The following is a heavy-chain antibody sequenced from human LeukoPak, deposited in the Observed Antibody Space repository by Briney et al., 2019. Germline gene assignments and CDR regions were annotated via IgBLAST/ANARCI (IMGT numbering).Heavy chain of an antibody. D-gene: IGHD4-17*01. CDR3: ARGHTADDAFDI. CDR1: GYTFTSHG. J-gene: IGHJ3*02. Sequence: ASVKVSCKASGYTFTSHGISWVRQAPGQGLEWMGWISAYNGNTNYAQKLQGRVTMTTDTSTSTAYMELRSLRSEDTAVYYCARGHTADDAFDIWGQGTMVTVSS. V-gene: IGHV1-18*01. CDR2: ISAYNGNT.